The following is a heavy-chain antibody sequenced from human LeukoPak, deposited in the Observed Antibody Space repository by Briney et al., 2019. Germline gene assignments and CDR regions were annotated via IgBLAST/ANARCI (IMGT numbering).Heavy chain of an antibody. D-gene: IGHD2/OR15-2a*01. Sequence: NPSETLSLTCSVSGVSISSHYWAWIRQPAGKGLEWIGRIYNTGSANYNPSLKSRVSVSLDTSKNQFSLNLTSVTAADTAVYYCTRDVFFRAHNWFDPWGQGTLVTVSS. CDR1: GVSISSHY. J-gene: IGHJ5*02. V-gene: IGHV4-4*07. CDR2: IYNTGSA. CDR3: TRDVFFRAHNWFDP.